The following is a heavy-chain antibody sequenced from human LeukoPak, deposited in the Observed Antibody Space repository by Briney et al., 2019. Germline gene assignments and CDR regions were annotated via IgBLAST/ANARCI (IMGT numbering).Heavy chain of an antibody. Sequence: PSETLSLTCAVSGYSISSGYYWGWTRQPPGKGLEWIGSIYHSGSTYYNPSLKSRVTISVDTSKNQFSLKLSSVTAADTAVYYCASFFSMVRGVPFDYWGQGTLVTVSS. CDR2: IYHSGST. CDR1: GYSISSGYY. J-gene: IGHJ4*02. D-gene: IGHD3-10*01. CDR3: ASFFSMVRGVPFDY. V-gene: IGHV4-38-2*01.